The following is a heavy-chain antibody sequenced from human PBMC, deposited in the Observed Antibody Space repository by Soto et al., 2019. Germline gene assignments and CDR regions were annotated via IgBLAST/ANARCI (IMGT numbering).Heavy chain of an antibody. Sequence: PGGSLRLSCAASGFTFSSYSMNWVRQAPGKGLEWVSSISSSSSYIYYADSVKGRFTISRDNAKKSLYLQMNSLRAEDTAVYYCARDRVADKNYDSSGNDGMDVWGRGTTVTVSS. CDR2: ISSSSSYI. CDR1: GFTFSSYS. V-gene: IGHV3-21*01. D-gene: IGHD3-22*01. J-gene: IGHJ6*02. CDR3: ARDRVADKNYDSSGNDGMDV.